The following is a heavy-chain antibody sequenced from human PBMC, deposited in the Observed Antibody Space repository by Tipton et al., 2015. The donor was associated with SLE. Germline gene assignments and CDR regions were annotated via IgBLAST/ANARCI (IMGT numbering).Heavy chain of an antibody. D-gene: IGHD5-18*01. V-gene: IGHV4-59*11. J-gene: IGHJ4*02. CDR2: IYNSGDT. CDR1: GGSIRGHY. CDR3: ARGGYTYGHTLFDY. Sequence: TLSLTCSVSGGSIRGHYWSWIRQPPGKGLEWIGYIYNSGDTNYNPSLKSRVTISADTSKNQFSLKLGSVTAADTAIYYCARGGYTYGHTLFDYWGQGTLVTVSS.